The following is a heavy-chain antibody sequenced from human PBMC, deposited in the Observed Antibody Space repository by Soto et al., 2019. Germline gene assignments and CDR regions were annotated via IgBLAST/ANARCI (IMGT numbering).Heavy chain of an antibody. V-gene: IGHV3-48*01. D-gene: IGHD4-17*01. J-gene: IGHJ4*02. CDR1: GFTFSSYS. CDR2: ISSSSSTI. Sequence: GGSLRLSCAASGFTFSSYSMNWVRQAPGKGLEWVSYISSSSSTIYYADSVKGRFTISRDNAKNSLYLQMNSLRAEDTAVYYCARDYEDWTTTGYFDYWGQGTLVTVSS. CDR3: ARDYEDWTTTGYFDY.